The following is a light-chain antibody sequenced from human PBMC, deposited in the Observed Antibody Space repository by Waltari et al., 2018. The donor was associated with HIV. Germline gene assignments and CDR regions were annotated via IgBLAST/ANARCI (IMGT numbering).Light chain of an antibody. Sequence: QSVLTQPPSASGTPGQRVTISCSGSSSNIGNNYVYWYQQRPETAPELLIYRNNQRPPGVPDRFSASKSDTSASRAISGLRSEDEADYFCATWDDSLSGPVFGGGTKLTVL. CDR2: RNN. J-gene: IGLJ3*02. CDR1: SSNIGNNY. V-gene: IGLV1-47*01. CDR3: ATWDDSLSGPV.